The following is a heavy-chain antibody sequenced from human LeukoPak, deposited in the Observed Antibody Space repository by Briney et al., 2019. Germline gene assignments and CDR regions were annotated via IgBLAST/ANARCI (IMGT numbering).Heavy chain of an antibody. J-gene: IGHJ6*02. CDR2: IYHSGSGST. V-gene: IGHV4-39*07. CDR1: GGSISSSGYD. Sequence: SETLSLTCTVSGGSISSSGYDWGCVRQPRGRGLERIEYIYHSGSGSTYYNASLKPRVTISIDKSKNQFSLTLNSVTAADMAVYYCARINDFWXGPTLDVWGQGTTVTVSS. CDR3: ARINDFWXGPTLDV. D-gene: IGHD3-3*01.